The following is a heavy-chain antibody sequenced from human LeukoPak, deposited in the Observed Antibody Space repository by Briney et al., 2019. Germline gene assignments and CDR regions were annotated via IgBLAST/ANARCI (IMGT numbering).Heavy chain of an antibody. J-gene: IGHJ5*02. CDR1: GGSFSGYY. CDR2: VNHSGST. V-gene: IGHV4-34*01. CDR3: ARGSIVVVPAATIRSSRSNWFDP. Sequence: SETLSLTCAVYGGSFSGYYWSWIRQPPGKGLEWIGEVNHSGSTNYNPSLKSRVTISVDTSKNQFSLKLSSVTAADTAVYYCARGSIVVVPAATIRSSRSNWFDPWGQGTLVTVSS. D-gene: IGHD2-2*01.